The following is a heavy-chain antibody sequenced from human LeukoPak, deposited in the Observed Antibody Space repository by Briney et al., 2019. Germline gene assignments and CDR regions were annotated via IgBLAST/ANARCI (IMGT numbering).Heavy chain of an antibody. Sequence: PSETLSLTCTVSGGSISSSSYYWGWIRQPPGKGLEWIGSIYYSGSTYYNPSLKSRVTISVDTSKNQFSLKLSSVTAADTAVYYCAREGCYGDYDRSRPHYYYYYMDVWGKGTTVTVSS. CDR2: IYYSGST. CDR1: GGSISSSSYY. V-gene: IGHV4-39*07. J-gene: IGHJ6*03. D-gene: IGHD4-17*01. CDR3: AREGCYGDYDRSRPHYYYYYMDV.